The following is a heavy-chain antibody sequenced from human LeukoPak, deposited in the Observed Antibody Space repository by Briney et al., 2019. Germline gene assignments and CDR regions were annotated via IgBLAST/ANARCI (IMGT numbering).Heavy chain of an antibody. D-gene: IGHD3-10*01. CDR1: GGSISSSSYY. V-gene: IGHV4-39*02. J-gene: IGHJ3*02. CDR2: IYYSGST. Sequence: PSETLSLTCTVSGGSISSSSYYWGWIRQPPGKGLEWIGSIYYSGSTYYNPSLKSRVTISIDTSKNQFSLKLSSVTAADTAVYYCAREGLYGSGSYGGFDIWGQGTMVTVSS. CDR3: AREGLYGSGSYGGFDI.